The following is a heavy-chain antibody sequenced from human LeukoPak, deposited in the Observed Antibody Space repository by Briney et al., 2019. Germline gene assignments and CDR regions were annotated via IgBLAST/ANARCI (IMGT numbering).Heavy chain of an antibody. CDR1: GGSISSYY. CDR3: VRGDPYYYDSSGYNLDY. Sequence: SETLSLICTVSGGSISSYYWSWIRQPAGKGLEWVGRIYTSGSTNYNPSLKSRVTMSVDTSKNQFSLKLSSVTAADTAVYYCVRGDPYYYDSSGYNLDYWGQGTLVTVSS. D-gene: IGHD3-22*01. J-gene: IGHJ4*02. CDR2: IYTSGST. V-gene: IGHV4-4*07.